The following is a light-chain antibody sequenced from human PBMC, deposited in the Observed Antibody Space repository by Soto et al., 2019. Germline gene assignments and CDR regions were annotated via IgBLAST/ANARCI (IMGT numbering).Light chain of an antibody. CDR3: SSYTGSTSYV. CDR1: SSDVGGYNY. J-gene: IGLJ1*01. Sequence: QSALTQPASVSGSPGQSITISCTGTSSDVGGYNYVSWYQQEPGKAPKLMIYDVTYRPSGVSNRFSGSKSNNTASLTISGLQAEDEADYYCSSYTGSTSYVFVTGTKVTVL. V-gene: IGLV2-14*01. CDR2: DVT.